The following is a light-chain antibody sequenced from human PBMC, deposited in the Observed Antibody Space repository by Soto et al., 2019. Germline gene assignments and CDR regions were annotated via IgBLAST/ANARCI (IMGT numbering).Light chain of an antibody. Sequence: QSVLTQPASVSGSPGQSITISCTGTSSDFGGYDHVSWYQQHPGKAPKLMIYDVSVRPSGVSDRFSGSKSANTASLTISGLQAEDEADYYCNSYTTSSSLYVFGPGTKVTVL. J-gene: IGLJ1*01. CDR2: DVS. V-gene: IGLV2-14*01. CDR3: NSYTTSSSLYV. CDR1: SSDFGGYDH.